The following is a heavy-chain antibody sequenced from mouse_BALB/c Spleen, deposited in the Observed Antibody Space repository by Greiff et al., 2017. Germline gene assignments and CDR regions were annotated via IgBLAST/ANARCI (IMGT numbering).Heavy chain of an antibody. CDR3: ARWYGSSSAWFAY. CDR2: ISSGGST. D-gene: IGHD1-1*01. J-gene: IGHJ3*01. CDR1: GFTFSSYA. V-gene: IGHV5-6-5*01. Sequence: EVQGVESGGGLVKPGGSLKLSCAASGFTFSSYAMSWVRQTPEKRLEWVASISSGGSTYYPDSVKGRFTISRDNARNILYLQMSSLRSEDTAMYYCARWYGSSSAWFAYWGQGTLVTVSA.